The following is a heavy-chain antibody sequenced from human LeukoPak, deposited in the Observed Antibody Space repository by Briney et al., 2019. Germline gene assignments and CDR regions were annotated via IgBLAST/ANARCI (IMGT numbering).Heavy chain of an antibody. Sequence: SEGSLRLSCAATGFIFSSYGMHWVRQPPGKGLEWVAFIRWYGSDKYYAASVKGRFTISRDNSKNTLYLQMNSLRAEDTAVYYCAKHDSSSDFWGRGTLVTVSS. V-gene: IGHV3-30*02. CDR2: IRWYGSDK. CDR3: AKHDSSSDF. J-gene: IGHJ4*02. CDR1: GFIFSSYG. D-gene: IGHD3-22*01.